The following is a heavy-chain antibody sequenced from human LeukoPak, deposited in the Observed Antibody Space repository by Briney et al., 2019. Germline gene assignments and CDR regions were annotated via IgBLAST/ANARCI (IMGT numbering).Heavy chain of an antibody. D-gene: IGHD3-10*01. J-gene: IGHJ4*02. CDR2: IRFDESKA. CDR3: AKDLYGSGTYEIRLFDY. V-gene: IGHV3-30*02. CDR1: GFTFSGYG. Sequence: PGGSLRLSCAASGFTFSGYGMHWVRQAPGKGLEWVAFIRFDESKAFYADSVKGRFTISRDNSRNTLFLQMNSLRVEDTAVYYCAKDLYGSGTYEIRLFDYWGQGTLVTVFS.